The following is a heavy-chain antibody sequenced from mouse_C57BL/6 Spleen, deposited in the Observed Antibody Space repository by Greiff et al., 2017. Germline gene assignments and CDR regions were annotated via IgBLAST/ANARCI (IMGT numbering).Heavy chain of an antibody. J-gene: IGHJ4*01. CDR1: GFSLTSYG. CDR3: ASHYYGRTMDY. D-gene: IGHD1-1*01. Sequence: VQLQQSGPGLVQPSQSLSITCTVSGFSLTSYGVHWVRQSPGKGLEWLGVLWSGGSTDYNAAFISRLSISKDNSKSQVFFKMNSLQADDTAIYYCASHYYGRTMDYWGQGTSVTVSS. CDR2: LWSGGST. V-gene: IGHV2-2*01.